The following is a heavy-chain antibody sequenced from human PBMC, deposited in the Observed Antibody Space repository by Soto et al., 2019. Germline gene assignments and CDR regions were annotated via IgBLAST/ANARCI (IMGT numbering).Heavy chain of an antibody. J-gene: IGHJ4*02. V-gene: IGHV1-8*01. CDR2: INPNSGNI. D-gene: IGHD3-10*01. CDR3: ARGRGSGRYYLLDY. CDR1: GNTFTSYD. Sequence: ASVKVSCKASGNTFTSYDINWVRQATGHGLEWMGWINPNSGNIGYAQKFQGRVTMTRDTAIRTAYMEVSRLRSDDTAVYYCARGRGSGRYYLLDYLGQGTLVTVSS.